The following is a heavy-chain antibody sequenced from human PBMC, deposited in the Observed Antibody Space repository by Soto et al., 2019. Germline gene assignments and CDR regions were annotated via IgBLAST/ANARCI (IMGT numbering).Heavy chain of an antibody. V-gene: IGHV4-61*01. Sequence: SETLSLTCTVSGGPVSSGSYYWGWIRQPPGKGLEWIGYIYYSGSTNYNPSLKSRATISVDTSKNRFSLKLSSVTAADKAVYYCATQKWELLRAFDIWGQGKMVT. CDR3: ATQKWELLRAFDI. J-gene: IGHJ3*02. CDR1: GGPVSSGSYY. D-gene: IGHD1-26*01. CDR2: IYYSGST.